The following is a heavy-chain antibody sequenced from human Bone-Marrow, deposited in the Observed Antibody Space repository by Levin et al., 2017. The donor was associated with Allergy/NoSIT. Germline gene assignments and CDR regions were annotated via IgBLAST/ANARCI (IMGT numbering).Heavy chain of an antibody. D-gene: IGHD3-22*01. Sequence: GGSLRLSCAASGLTFRHYTMNWVRQAPGKGLEWVSCITSSGDSTYYADSVKGRFTISRDNAKNSLYLQLNRLRDEDTAMYYCARDPARGYYDSSGYSGDHWGQGTLVTVSS. CDR3: ARDPARGYYDSSGYSGDH. CDR2: ITSSGDST. J-gene: IGHJ4*02. V-gene: IGHV3-48*02. CDR1: GLTFRHYT.